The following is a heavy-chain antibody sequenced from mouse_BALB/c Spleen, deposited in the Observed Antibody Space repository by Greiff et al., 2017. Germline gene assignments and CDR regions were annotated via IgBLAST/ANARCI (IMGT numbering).Heavy chain of an antibody. CDR2: INSNGGST. D-gene: IGHD1-1*01. CDR3: ARERDYYGKGDYAMDY. V-gene: IGHV5-6-3*01. CDR1: GFTFSSYG. J-gene: IGHJ4*01. Sequence: DVMLVESGGGLVQPGGSLKLSCAASGFTFSSYGMSWVRQTPDKRLELVATINSNGGSTYYPDSVKGRFTISRDNAKNTLYLQMSSLKSEDTAMYYCARERDYYGKGDYAMDYWGQGTSVTVSS.